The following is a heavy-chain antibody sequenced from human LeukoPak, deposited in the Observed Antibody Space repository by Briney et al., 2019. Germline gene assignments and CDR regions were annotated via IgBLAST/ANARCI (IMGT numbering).Heavy chain of an antibody. CDR3: ARGVASTGIGWFDP. V-gene: IGHV4-4*07. CDR2: IYTSGST. D-gene: IGHD6-13*01. J-gene: IGHJ5*02. CDR1: GGFMSSYS. Sequence: SETLSLTCTVSGGFMSSYSWSWIRQDAGKGLEWIGRIYTSGSTNYNPSLKSRVTMSVDTSKNQFSLNLSSVTAADTAVYYCARGVASTGIGWFDPWGQGTLVTVSS.